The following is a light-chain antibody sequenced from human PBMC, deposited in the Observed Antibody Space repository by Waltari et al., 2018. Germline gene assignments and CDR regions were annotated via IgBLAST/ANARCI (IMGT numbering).Light chain of an antibody. CDR2: DTS. CDR1: QSVSSY. CDR3: QQRNYWPLT. V-gene: IGKV3-11*01. Sequence: EIVLTQSPATLSLSPGERATLSCRASQSVSSYLAWYQQNPGQAPRLLIYDTSNRATGIPARFSGSGSGTDFTLTISSLEPEDFAVYYCQQRNYWPLTFGGGTKVEIE. J-gene: IGKJ4*01.